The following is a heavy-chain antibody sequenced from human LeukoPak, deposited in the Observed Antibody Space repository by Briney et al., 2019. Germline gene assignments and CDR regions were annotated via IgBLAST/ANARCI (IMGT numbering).Heavy chain of an antibody. V-gene: IGHV4-30-4*01. CDR1: GGSISSGDYY. Sequence: PSQTLSLTCTVSGGSISSGDYYWSWIRQPPGKGLEWIGYIYYSGSTYYNPSLKSRVTISVDTSKNQFSLKLSSVIAADTAVYYCARKDRYPYYYYMDVWGKGTTVTVSS. CDR2: IYYSGST. D-gene: IGHD1-14*01. J-gene: IGHJ6*03. CDR3: ARKDRYPYYYYMDV.